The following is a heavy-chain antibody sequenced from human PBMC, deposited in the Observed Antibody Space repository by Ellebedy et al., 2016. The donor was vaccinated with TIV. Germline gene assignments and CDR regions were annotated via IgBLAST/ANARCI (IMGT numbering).Heavy chain of an antibody. CDR3: ARLPHGQPLGHCSSSSCYLGFCYY. Sequence: PGGSLRLSCKGSGYRFSNYWIGWVRQMPGKGLEWMGVIYPGDSDTRYSPSFQGQVTISADKSISTASLQWSSLKASDTAMYYCARLPHGQPLGHCSSSSCYLGFCYYWGQGTLVTVSS. J-gene: IGHJ4*02. CDR2: IYPGDSDT. D-gene: IGHD2-2*01. CDR1: GYRFSNYW. V-gene: IGHV5-51*01.